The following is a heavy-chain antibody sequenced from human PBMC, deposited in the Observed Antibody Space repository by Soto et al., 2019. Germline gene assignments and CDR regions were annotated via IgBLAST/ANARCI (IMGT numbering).Heavy chain of an antibody. V-gene: IGHV5-51*01. CDR1: AYTFTDYG. D-gene: IGHD4-4*01. Sequence: VASRKISCKGSAYTFTDYGIGWVRQLPVKGIESMLIISPGESYTRYGPYIQGHVTMTVDKSTNSAYLQWNKLKASDTAMSYCATHISNFRYYYYAMDVWGQGTTVRVSS. CDR3: ATHISNFRYYYYAMDV. CDR2: ISPGESYT. J-gene: IGHJ6*02.